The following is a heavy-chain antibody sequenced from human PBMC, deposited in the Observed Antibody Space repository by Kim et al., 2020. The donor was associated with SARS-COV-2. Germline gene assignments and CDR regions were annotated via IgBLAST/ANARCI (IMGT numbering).Heavy chain of an antibody. CDR2: INHSGST. CDR3: ARGIRVIRGVYFDY. D-gene: IGHD3-10*01. CDR1: GGSFSGYY. J-gene: IGHJ4*02. Sequence: SETLSLTCAVYGGSFSGYYWSWIRQPPGKGREWIGEINHSGSTNYNPSLKSRVTISVDTSKNQFSLKLSSVTAADTAVYYCARGIRVIRGVYFDYWGQGTLVTVSS. V-gene: IGHV4-34*01.